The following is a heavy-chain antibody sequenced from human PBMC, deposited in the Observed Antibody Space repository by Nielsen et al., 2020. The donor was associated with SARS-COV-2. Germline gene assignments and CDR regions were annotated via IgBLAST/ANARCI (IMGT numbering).Heavy chain of an antibody. CDR3: ARDHYDFWSGYPSGMDV. V-gene: IGHV3-7*03. CDR1: GFTFSSYW. Sequence: GESLKISCAASGFTFSSYWMSWVRQAPGKGLEWVANIKQDGSEKYYVDSVKGRFIISRDNAKNSLYLQMNSLRAEDTAVYYCARDHYDFWSGYPSGMDVWGQGTTVTVSS. D-gene: IGHD3-3*01. CDR2: IKQDGSEK. J-gene: IGHJ6*02.